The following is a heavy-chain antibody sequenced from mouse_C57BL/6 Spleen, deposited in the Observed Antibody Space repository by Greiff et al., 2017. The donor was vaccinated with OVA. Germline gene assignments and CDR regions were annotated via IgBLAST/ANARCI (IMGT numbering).Heavy chain of an antibody. CDR2: IRYDGSN. Sequence: VQLKESGPGLVKPSPSLSLTCSVTGYSITSGYYWNWIRQFPGNKLEWRVYIRYDGSNNYNPSLKNRTSLTRDTSSYQSCLKLNSRTTEDTATYYCARGDYGSSYDWYFEGWGTGTTVTVSS. CDR3: ARGDYGSSYDWYFEG. CDR1: GYSITSGYY. V-gene: IGHV3-6*01. J-gene: IGHJ1*03. D-gene: IGHD1-1*01.